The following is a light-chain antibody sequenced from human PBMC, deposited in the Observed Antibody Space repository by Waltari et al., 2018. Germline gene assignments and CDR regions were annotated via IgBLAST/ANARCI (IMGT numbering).Light chain of an antibody. CDR2: QDS. CDR1: ALPRQY. CDR3: QSADSSISYVV. J-gene: IGLJ2*01. Sequence: SYELTQPPSVSVSPGQTARITCPGDALPRQYTYWYQQKPGQAPVLFISQDSERPSGIPERFSGSSSGTTVTLTISGVQAEDEADYYCQSADSSISYVVFGGGTKLTVL. V-gene: IGLV3-25*03.